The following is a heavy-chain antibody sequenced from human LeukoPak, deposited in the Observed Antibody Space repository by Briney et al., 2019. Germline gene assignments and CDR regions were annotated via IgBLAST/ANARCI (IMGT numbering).Heavy chain of an antibody. CDR2: ISAYNGNT. J-gene: IGHJ4*02. CDR1: GYTFTSYG. D-gene: IGHD3-22*01. Sequence: ASVKVSCKASGYTFTSYGISWVRQAPGQGLEWMGWISAYNGNTNYAQKLQGRVTMTTDTSTSTAYMELRSLRSDDTAVYYSARDYYDSRGYSHFDYWGQGTLVTVSS. CDR3: ARDYYDSRGYSHFDY. V-gene: IGHV1-18*01.